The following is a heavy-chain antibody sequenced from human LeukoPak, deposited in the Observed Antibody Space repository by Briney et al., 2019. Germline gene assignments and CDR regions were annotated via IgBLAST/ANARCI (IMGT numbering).Heavy chain of an antibody. D-gene: IGHD3-10*01. CDR1: GGSISSSSYY. J-gene: IGHJ4*02. CDR2: IYYSGST. CDR3: ARRDGSGSYSLYYFDY. Sequence: PSETLSLTCTVSGGSISSSSYYWGWIRQPPGKGLEWIGSIYYSGSTYYNPSLKSRVTISVDTSKNQSSLKLSSVTAADTAVYYCARRDGSGSYSLYYFDYWGQGTLVTVSS. V-gene: IGHV4-39*01.